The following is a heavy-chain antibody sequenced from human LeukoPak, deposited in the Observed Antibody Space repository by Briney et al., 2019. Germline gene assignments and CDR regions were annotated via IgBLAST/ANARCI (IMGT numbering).Heavy chain of an antibody. Sequence: SGGSLRLSCAASGFNFSRYAMIWVRQAPGKGLEWVSAIGERGGSTYTYYIDSVKGRFTISRDNSKNVLYLQMNTLRAEDTAVYYCATWPRNHYAYWGQGTLVTVSS. V-gene: IGHV3-23*01. CDR3: ATWPRNHYAY. D-gene: IGHD3-16*01. J-gene: IGHJ4*02. CDR2: IGERGGST. CDR1: GFNFSRYA.